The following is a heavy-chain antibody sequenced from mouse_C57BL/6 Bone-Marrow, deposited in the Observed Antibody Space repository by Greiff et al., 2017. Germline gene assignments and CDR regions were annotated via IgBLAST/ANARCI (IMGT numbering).Heavy chain of an antibody. Sequence: EVQGVESGGGLVKPGGSLKLSCAASGFTFSSYAMSWVRQTPEKRLEWVAYISSGGDYIYYADTVKGRFTISRDNARNTLYLQMSSLKSEDTAMYYCTRDARTTARRRFAYWGQGTLVTVSA. CDR2: ISSGGDYI. CDR3: TRDARTTARRRFAY. V-gene: IGHV5-9-1*02. CDR1: GFTFSSYA. J-gene: IGHJ3*01. D-gene: IGHD1-2*01.